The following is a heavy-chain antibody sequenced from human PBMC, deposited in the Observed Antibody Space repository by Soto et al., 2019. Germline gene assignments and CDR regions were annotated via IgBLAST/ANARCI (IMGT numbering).Heavy chain of an antibody. CDR3: AHILSGSQFNY. D-gene: IGHD3-9*01. J-gene: IGHJ4*02. CDR1: GYTFTSYY. Sequence: ASVKVSCKASGYTFTSYYMHWVRQAPGQGLEWMGIINPSGSIHYNPPFKSRATISVDTSKNQFSLKVNSVIAADTAIYYCAHILSGSQFNYWGQGTPVTVSS. V-gene: IGHV1-46*01. CDR2: INPSGSI.